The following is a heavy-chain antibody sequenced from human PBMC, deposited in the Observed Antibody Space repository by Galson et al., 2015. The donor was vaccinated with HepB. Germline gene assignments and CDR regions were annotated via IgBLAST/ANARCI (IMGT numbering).Heavy chain of an antibody. V-gene: IGHV3-30*04. CDR2: ISYDGSNK. CDR1: GFTFSSYA. D-gene: IGHD3-22*01. J-gene: IGHJ3*02. Sequence: SLRLSCAASGFTFSSYAMHWVRQAPGKGLEWVAVISYDGSNKYYADSVKGRFTISRDNSKNTLYLQMNSLRAEDTAVYYCASSYYYDSSGYGLGAFDIWGQGTMVTVSS. CDR3: ASSYYYDSSGYGLGAFDI.